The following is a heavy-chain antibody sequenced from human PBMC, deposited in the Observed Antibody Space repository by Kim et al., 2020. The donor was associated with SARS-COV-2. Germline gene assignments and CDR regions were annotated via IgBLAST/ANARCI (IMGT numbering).Heavy chain of an antibody. V-gene: IGHV4-31*02. CDR3: ARTTRRKDIVATDFDD. Sequence: SIKSRVTISVDTSKNQFSLKLSSVTAADTAVYYCARTTRRKDIVATDFDDWGQGTLVTVSS. D-gene: IGHD5-12*01. J-gene: IGHJ4*02.